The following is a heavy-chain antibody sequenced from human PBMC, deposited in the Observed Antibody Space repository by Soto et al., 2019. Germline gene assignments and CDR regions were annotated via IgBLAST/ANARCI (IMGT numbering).Heavy chain of an antibody. CDR2: TWNDGSNK. CDR1: GFTFSSYG. D-gene: IGHD4-17*01. J-gene: IGHJ4*02. Sequence: QVQLVESGGGVVQPGRSLRLSCAASGFTFSSYGMHWVRQAPGKGLEWVAVTWNDGSNKFYAASVKGRFTISRDNSKNTVFLQTNSLRAEDTAVYYCASAAGNDYGDYLSGRDFDYWGQGTLVTVSS. V-gene: IGHV3-33*01. CDR3: ASAAGNDYGDYLSGRDFDY.